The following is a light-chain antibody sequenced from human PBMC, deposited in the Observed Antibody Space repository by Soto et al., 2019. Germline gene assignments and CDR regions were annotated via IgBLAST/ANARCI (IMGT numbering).Light chain of an antibody. CDR2: AAS. CDR3: QHYNSYSEA. J-gene: IGKJ1*01. Sequence: EIVLTQSPGTLSLSPGERATLSCRASQSVSTNSLAWYQQKPGQAPRLLMYAASSRATGIPDRFSGSGSGTDFTLTISSLQPDDFATYYCQHYNSYSEAFGQGTKVDIK. V-gene: IGKV3-20*01. CDR1: QSVSTNS.